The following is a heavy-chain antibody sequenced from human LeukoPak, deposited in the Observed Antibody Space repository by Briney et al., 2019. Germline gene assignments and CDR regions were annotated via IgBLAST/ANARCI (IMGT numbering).Heavy chain of an antibody. J-gene: IGHJ3*02. CDR1: GGSISSYY. CDR2: IYYSGST. D-gene: IGHD2-21*02. CDR3: ASLLAYCGGDCYSRGAFDI. Sequence: SETLSLTCTVSGGSISSYYWSWIRPPPGKGLEWIGYIYYSGSTNYNPSLKSRVTISVDTSKNQFSLKLSSVTAADTAVYYCASLLAYCGGDCYSRGAFDIWGQGTMVTVSS. V-gene: IGHV4-59*08.